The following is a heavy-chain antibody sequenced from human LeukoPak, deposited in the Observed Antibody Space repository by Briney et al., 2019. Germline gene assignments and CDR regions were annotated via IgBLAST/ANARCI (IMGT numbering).Heavy chain of an antibody. J-gene: IGHJ5*02. Sequence: SETLSLTCTVSGGSISSYYWSWIRQPPGKGLEWIGYIYYSGSTNYNPSLKSRVTISVDTSKNQFSLKLSSVTAADTAVYYCARGASRFGYCSGGSCYSGWFDPWGQGTLVTVSS. CDR1: GGSISSYY. CDR2: IYYSGST. CDR3: ARGASRFGYCSGGSCYSGWFDP. V-gene: IGHV4-59*12. D-gene: IGHD2-15*01.